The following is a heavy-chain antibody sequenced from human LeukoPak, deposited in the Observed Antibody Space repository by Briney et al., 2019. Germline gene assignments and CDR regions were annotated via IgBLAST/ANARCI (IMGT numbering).Heavy chain of an antibody. Sequence: GGSLRLSCAASGFTVSSKHMSWVRQAPGKGLEWVSSIGSDSKTHYSESVKGRFAISRDNSKSTLFLQMNSLRAEDTALYYCAKDVHYYVAMDVWGQGTAVTVSS. CDR3: AKDVHYYVAMDV. CDR2: IGSDSKT. CDR1: GFTVSSKH. V-gene: IGHV3-53*01. J-gene: IGHJ6*02. D-gene: IGHD3-10*02.